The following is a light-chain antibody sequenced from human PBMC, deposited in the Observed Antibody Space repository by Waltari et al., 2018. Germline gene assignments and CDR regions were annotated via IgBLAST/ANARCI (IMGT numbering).Light chain of an antibody. Sequence: DIQMTQSPSSLSASVGDRVTITCRASQSISNYLNWYQQKAGKAPKVLIYAASNLQSGVPSRFSGSGSGTDFTLTISSLQPEDFATYYCQQSYSSPRTFGQGTKVEIK. CDR3: QQSYSSPRT. CDR1: QSISNY. CDR2: AAS. J-gene: IGKJ1*01. V-gene: IGKV1-39*01.